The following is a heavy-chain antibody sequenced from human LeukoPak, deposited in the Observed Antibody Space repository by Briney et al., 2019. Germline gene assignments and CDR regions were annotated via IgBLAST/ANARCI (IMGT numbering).Heavy chain of an antibody. CDR3: ASSPKVGATRDY. Sequence: ASVKVSCKASGYIFTSYDINWVRQATGQGLEWMGWMNPNSGGTNYAQKFQGRVTMTRDTSISTAYMELSRLRSDDTAVYYCASSPKVGATRDYWGQGTLVTVSS. V-gene: IGHV1-2*02. J-gene: IGHJ4*02. D-gene: IGHD1-26*01. CDR2: MNPNSGGT. CDR1: GYIFTSYD.